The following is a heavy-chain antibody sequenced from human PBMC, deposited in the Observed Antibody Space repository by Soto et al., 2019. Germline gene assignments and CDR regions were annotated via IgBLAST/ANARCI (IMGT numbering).Heavy chain of an antibody. Sequence: GGSLRLSCAASGFTFSSYSMNWVRQAPGKGLEWISYISDGGGSIYYADSVKGRFTISRDNAKNLLYLQMNSLRAEDTALYYCARSGNYRLDCWGQGTLVTVSS. V-gene: IGHV3-48*01. CDR3: ARSGNYRLDC. CDR1: GFTFSSYS. D-gene: IGHD1-26*01. J-gene: IGHJ4*02. CDR2: ISDGGGSI.